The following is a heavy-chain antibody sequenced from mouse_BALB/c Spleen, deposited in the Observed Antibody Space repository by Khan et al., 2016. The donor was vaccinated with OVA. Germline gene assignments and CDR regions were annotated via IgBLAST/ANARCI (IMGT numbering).Heavy chain of an antibody. V-gene: IGHV9-3-1*01. Sequence: QVQLKQSGPELKKPGETVKISCKASGYTFKDYVMNWVKQSPGEGLKWMGWMNTYTGEPTYADDFEGRVAFSLETSARTAYLQISSLKDEDTATDCCVRVPGGYWGQGTTLTVSS. CDR3: VRVPGGY. CDR2: MNTYTGEP. CDR1: GYTFKDYV. J-gene: IGHJ2*01.